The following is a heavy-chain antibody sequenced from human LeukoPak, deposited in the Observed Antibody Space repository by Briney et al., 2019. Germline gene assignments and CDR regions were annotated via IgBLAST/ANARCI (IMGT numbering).Heavy chain of an antibody. V-gene: IGHV4-34*01. D-gene: IGHD4-17*01. CDR1: GGSFSGYY. J-gene: IGHJ3*02. CDR2: INHSGST. Sequence: SETLSLTCAVYGGSFSGYYWSWIRQPPGKGLEWIGEINHSGSTNYNPSLKSRVTISVDTYKNQFSLKLSSVTAADTAVYYCARGGDYVGDAFDIWGQGTMVTVSS. CDR3: ARGGDYVGDAFDI.